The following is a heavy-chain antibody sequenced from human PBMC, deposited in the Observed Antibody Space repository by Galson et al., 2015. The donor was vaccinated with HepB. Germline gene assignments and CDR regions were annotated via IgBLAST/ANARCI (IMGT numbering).Heavy chain of an antibody. Sequence: ETLSLTCTVSGGSISSYYWSWIRQPPGKGLEWIGYIYYSRSTNYNPSLKSRVTISVDTSKNQFSLKLSSVTAADTAVYYCARSRHTMIAGWFDPWGQGTLVTVSS. D-gene: IGHD3-22*01. CDR2: IYYSRST. CDR1: GGSISSYY. J-gene: IGHJ5*02. V-gene: IGHV4-59*01. CDR3: ARSRHTMIAGWFDP.